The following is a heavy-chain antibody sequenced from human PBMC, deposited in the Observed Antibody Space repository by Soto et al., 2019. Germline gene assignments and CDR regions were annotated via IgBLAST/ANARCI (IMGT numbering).Heavy chain of an antibody. CDR3: SGCSGGACHKNYGMDV. J-gene: IGHJ6*02. V-gene: IGHV3-21*06. D-gene: IGHD2-15*01. CDR1: GFTFSSCT. CDR2: ISPSSGHI. Sequence: EVHLVESGGGLVKPGGSLRLSCAVSGFTFSSCTMNWVRQAPGKGLEWVSSISPSSGHIYYADSVKGRFTISRDNAKNALFLQITSLRGEDTAVYYCSGCSGGACHKNYGMDVWGQGTTVTVSS.